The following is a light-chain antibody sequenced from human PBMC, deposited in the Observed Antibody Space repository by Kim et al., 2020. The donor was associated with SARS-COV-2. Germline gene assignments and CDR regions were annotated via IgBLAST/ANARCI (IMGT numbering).Light chain of an antibody. CDR3: QVWDRSSDKPV. CDR2: YDS. J-gene: IGLJ3*02. CDR1: NIGSKS. V-gene: IGLV3-21*04. Sequence: ATAKTTRSTRRGNNIGSKSLHWYQQQPGQTPVLVIYYDSDRPSGIPERFSGSNSGNTAALTISRVKAGDEADYYCQVWDRSSDKPVLGGGTQLTVL.